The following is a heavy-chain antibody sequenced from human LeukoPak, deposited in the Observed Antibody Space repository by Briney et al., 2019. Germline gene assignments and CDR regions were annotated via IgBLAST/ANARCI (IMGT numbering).Heavy chain of an antibody. Sequence: GESLKISCKGSGYSFTSYWIGWVRQMPGKGLEWMGIIYPGDSDTRYSPSFQGQVTISADKSISTAHLQWSSLKASDTAMYYCARAGYYYDSSGYRPEFDYWGQGTLVTVSS. J-gene: IGHJ4*02. CDR3: ARAGYYYDSSGYRPEFDY. D-gene: IGHD3-22*01. V-gene: IGHV5-51*01. CDR1: GYSFTSYW. CDR2: IYPGDSDT.